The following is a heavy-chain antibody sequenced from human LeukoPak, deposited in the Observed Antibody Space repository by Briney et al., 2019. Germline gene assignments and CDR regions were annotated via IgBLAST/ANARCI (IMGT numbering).Heavy chain of an antibody. CDR1: GGSISSGGYY. D-gene: IGHD2-8*01. CDR2: IYYRGST. CDR3: ARDGVRGGNGFDY. V-gene: IGHV4-31*03. Sequence: SQTLSLTCTVSGGSISSGGYYWSWIRQHPGKGLEWIGYIYYRGSTYYNPSLKSRVTISVDTSKNQFSLKLSSVTAADTAVYYCARDGVRGGNGFDYWGQGTLVTVSS. J-gene: IGHJ4*02.